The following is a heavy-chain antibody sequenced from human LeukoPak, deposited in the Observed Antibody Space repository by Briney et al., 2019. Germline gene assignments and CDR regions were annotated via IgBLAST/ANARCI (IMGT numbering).Heavy chain of an antibody. CDR1: GFTFSSYA. CDR2: IRYDGSNK. CDR3: AKTLRELSGGAFDI. Sequence: GGPLRLSCAASGFTFSSYAMHWVRQAPGKGLEWVAFIRYDGSNKYYADSVKGRFTISRDNSKNTLYLQMNSLRAEDTAVYYCAKTLRELSGGAFDIWGQGTMVTVSS. V-gene: IGHV3-30*02. D-gene: IGHD1-26*01. J-gene: IGHJ3*02.